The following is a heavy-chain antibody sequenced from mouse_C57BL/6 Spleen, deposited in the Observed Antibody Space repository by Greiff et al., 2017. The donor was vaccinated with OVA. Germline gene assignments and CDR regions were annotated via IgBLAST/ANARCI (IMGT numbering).Heavy chain of an antibody. CDR2: ISSGSSTI. Sequence: EVPLVASGGGLVQPGGSLKLSCAASGFTFSDYGMHWVRQAPEKGLEWVAYISSGSSTIYYADTVKGRFTISRDNATNTLFLQMTSLRSEDTAMYYCARGGMDYWGQGTSVTVSS. CDR1: GFTFSDYG. CDR3: ARGGMDY. V-gene: IGHV5-17*01. J-gene: IGHJ4*01.